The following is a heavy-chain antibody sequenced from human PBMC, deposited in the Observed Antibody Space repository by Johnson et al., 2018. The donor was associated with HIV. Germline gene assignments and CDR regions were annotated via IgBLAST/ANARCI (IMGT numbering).Heavy chain of an antibody. J-gene: IGHJ3*02. CDR3: ARDGIGRGIVGANDAFDI. CDR1: GFTFSDYY. D-gene: IGHD1-26*01. CDR2: ISSSGSTV. Sequence: VQLVESGGGLVQPGGSLRLSCAASGFTFSDYYMSWIRQAPGKGLEWVSYISSSGSTVYYADSVKGRFTISRDNSKNTLYLQMNSLRAEDTAVYYCARDGIGRGIVGANDAFDIWGQGTMVTVSS. V-gene: IGHV3-11*04.